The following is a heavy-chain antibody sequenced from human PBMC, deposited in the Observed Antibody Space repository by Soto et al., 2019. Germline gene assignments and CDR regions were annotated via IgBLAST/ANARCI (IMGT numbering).Heavy chain of an antibody. V-gene: IGHV4-59*01. CDR3: ARIMCYDDSSGYEDY. CDR1: GGSISSYY. D-gene: IGHD3-22*01. CDR2: IYYSGST. Sequence: PSETLSLTCTVSGGSISSYYWSWIRQPPGKGLEWIGYIYYSGSTNYNPSLKSRVTISVDTSKNQFSLKLSSVTAADTAVYYCARIMCYDDSSGYEDYWGQGTLVTVSS. J-gene: IGHJ4*02.